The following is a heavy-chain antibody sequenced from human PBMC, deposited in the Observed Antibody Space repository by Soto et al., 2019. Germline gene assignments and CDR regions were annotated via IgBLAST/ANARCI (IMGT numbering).Heavy chain of an antibody. CDR1: GFTFSSYS. D-gene: IGHD2-15*01. CDR2: ISSSSSYI. CDR3: ARDLGSLVADDAFDI. Sequence: GGSLRLSCAASGFTFSSYSMNWVRQAPGKGLEWVSSISSSSSYIYYADSVKGRFTISRDNAKNSLYLQMNSLRAEDTAVYYCARDLGSLVADDAFDIWGQGTMVTVSS. V-gene: IGHV3-21*01. J-gene: IGHJ3*02.